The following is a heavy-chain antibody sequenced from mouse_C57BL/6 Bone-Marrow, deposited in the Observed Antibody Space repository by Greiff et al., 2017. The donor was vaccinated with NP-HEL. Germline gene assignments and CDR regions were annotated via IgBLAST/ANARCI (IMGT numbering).Heavy chain of an antibody. CDR3: AREGAYYAMDY. J-gene: IGHJ4*01. Sequence: QVQLQQPGAELVMPGASVKLSCKASGYTFTSYWMHWVKQRPGQGLEWIGEIDPSDSYTNYNQKFKGESTLTVDKSSSTAYMQLSSLTSEDSAVYYCAREGAYYAMDYWGQGTSVTVSS. V-gene: IGHV1-69*01. CDR1: GYTFTSYW. CDR2: IDPSDSYT.